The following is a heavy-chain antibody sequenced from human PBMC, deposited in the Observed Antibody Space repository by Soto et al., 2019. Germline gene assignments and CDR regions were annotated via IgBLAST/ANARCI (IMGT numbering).Heavy chain of an antibody. Sequence: EVQLVESGGALVQPGGSLRLSCAASGFTFSNYAMNWVRQAPGKGLEWVSYISTGDSPIYYADSVKGRFTISRDNAMKSLYLQMISLRAEDTAVYYCATVCRFCSGSNSLYWGRGTLVTVSS. CDR1: GFTFSNYA. D-gene: IGHD2-15*01. CDR3: ATVCRFCSGSNSLY. CDR2: ISTGDSPI. V-gene: IGHV3-48*01. J-gene: IGHJ4*02.